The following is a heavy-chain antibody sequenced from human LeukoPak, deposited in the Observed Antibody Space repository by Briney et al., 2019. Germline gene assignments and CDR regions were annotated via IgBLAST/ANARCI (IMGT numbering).Heavy chain of an antibody. CDR2: ISSSSSYI. CDR3: AADGDYYDTFDY. D-gene: IGHD3-22*01. CDR1: GFTFSSYS. V-gene: IGHV3-21*04. Sequence: GGSLRLSCAASGFTFSSYSMNWVRQAPGKGLEWVSSISSSSSYIYYADSVKGRFTISRDNAKNSLYLQMSSLRSEDTAVYYCAADGDYYDTFDYWGQGTLVTVSS. J-gene: IGHJ4*02.